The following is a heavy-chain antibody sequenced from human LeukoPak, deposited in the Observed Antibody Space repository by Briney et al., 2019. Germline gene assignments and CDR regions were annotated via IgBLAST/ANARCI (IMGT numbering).Heavy chain of an antibody. CDR3: ARRLTQYDCFDP. CDR1: GDSVSSNSVT. Sequence: SQTLSLTCAISGDSVSSNSVTWNWIRQSPSRGLEWLGRTYYRSTWYNDYAVSVRGRITVNPDTSKNQFSLHLNSVTPEDTAVYYCARRLTQYDCFDPWGQGILVTVSP. D-gene: IGHD2-2*01. J-gene: IGHJ5*02. CDR2: TYYRSTWYN. V-gene: IGHV6-1*01.